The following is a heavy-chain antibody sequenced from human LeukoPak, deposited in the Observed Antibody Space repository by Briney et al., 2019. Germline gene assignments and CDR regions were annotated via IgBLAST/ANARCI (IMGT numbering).Heavy chain of an antibody. Sequence: PGGSLRLSCTASGFTFGDYAMSWFRQAPGKGLEWVGFIRSKAYGGTTEYAASVKGRFTISRDDSKSIAYLQMSSLKTEDTAVYYCTRVRDGRITIFGVVIIGGFDPWGQGTLVTVSS. V-gene: IGHV3-49*03. CDR1: GFTFGDYA. D-gene: IGHD3-3*01. J-gene: IGHJ5*02. CDR3: TRVRDGRITIFGVVIIGGFDP. CDR2: IRSKAYGGTT.